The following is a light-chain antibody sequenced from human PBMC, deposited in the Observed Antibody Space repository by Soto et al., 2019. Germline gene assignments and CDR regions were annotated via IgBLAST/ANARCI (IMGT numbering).Light chain of an antibody. CDR2: DAS. J-gene: IGKJ4*01. CDR3: QQRSNSLT. Sequence: ESGLTQSPATPCLSRGERSALACRASQSVSSYLAWYQQKPGQAPRLLIYDASNRATGIPARFSGSGSGTDFTLTISGLEPQHFAVYYCQQRSNSLTLGGGTKVDIK. CDR1: QSVSSY. V-gene: IGKV3-11*01.